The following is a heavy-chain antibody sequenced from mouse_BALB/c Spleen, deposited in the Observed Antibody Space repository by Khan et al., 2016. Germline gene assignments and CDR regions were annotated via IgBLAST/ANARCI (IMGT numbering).Heavy chain of an antibody. CDR3: AKSGPYYGELDY. V-gene: IGHV1-85*01. CDR1: GYTFTSYD. J-gene: IGHJ2*01. CDR2: IFPGDGSP. D-gene: IGHD1-2*01. Sequence: QVQLKQSGAELVKPGASVKLSCKASGYTFTSYDINWVRQRPEQGLEWIGWIFPGDGSPKYNEKFKGKATLTTDKSSSTAYMQRGRQASEDAVVLFCAKSGPYYGELDYRRQGTALTVSS.